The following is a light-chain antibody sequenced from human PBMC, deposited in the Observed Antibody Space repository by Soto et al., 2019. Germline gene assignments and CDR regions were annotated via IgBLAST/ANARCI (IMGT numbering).Light chain of an antibody. CDR2: AAS. CDR1: QSISSY. J-gene: IGKJ2*01. V-gene: IGKV1-39*01. Sequence: DIQMTQSPSSLSASVGDRVTITCRASQSISSYLNWYQQKPGKAPKLLIYAASSLQSGVPSRFSGSGSGTDFTLTISTLQPEDVATYYCQQRYSTPYTFGQGTKVDIK. CDR3: QQRYSTPYT.